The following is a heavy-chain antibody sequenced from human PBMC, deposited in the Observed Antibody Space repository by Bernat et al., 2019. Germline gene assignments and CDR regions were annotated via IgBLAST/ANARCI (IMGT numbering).Heavy chain of an antibody. D-gene: IGHD6-19*01. J-gene: IGHJ4*02. CDR3: ARGVFGSGWYCVHPHFDY. V-gene: IGHV4-34*01. Sequence: QVQLQQWGAGLLKPSETLSLTCAVYGGSFSGYYWSWIRQPPGKGLEWIGEINHSGSTNYNPSLKSRVTISVDTSKNQFSLKLSSVTAADTAVYYCARGVFGSGWYCVHPHFDYWGQGTLVTVSS. CDR2: INHSGST. CDR1: GGSFSGYY.